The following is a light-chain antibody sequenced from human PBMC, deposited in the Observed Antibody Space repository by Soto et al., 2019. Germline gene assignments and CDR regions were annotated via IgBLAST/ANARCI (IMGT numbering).Light chain of an antibody. CDR3: QQYNDWPFT. Sequence: EIEMTQSPGTLSVSPGERATLSCRASQSISVNLAWYQQKPGQAPRLLIYGVSTRATGIPARFSGSESGTEFTLTISSLQSEEFAVYYWQQYNDWPFTFGPGTKVDIK. V-gene: IGKV3-15*01. CDR1: QSISVN. J-gene: IGKJ3*01. CDR2: GVS.